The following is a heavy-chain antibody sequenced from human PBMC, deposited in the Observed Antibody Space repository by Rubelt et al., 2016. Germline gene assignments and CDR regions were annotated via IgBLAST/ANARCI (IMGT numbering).Heavy chain of an antibody. CDR1: GGSISSYY. D-gene: IGHD3-10*01. Sequence: QVQLQESGPGLVKPSETLSLTCTVSGGSISSYYWSWIRQPPGKGLEWTGYIYYTGTTNYNPSLQSRVTISVNTSKNQFSRKLTSGTAADTAVYYCARLRGGTDYWGQGTLVTVSS. CDR2: IYYTGTT. J-gene: IGHJ4*02. V-gene: IGHV4-59*08. CDR3: ARLRGGTDY.